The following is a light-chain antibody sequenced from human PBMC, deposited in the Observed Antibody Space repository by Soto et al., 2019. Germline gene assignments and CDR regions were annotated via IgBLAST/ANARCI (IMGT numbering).Light chain of an antibody. CDR2: VDS. V-gene: IGLV3-21*02. CDR3: QSYDYNLSGVL. Sequence: SYELTQPPSVSVAPGQTARITCGGNNIESKSVHWYQQRPGQAPVLVIYVDSDRPSGIPDRFSASTSGNTAALTISRVEAGDEADYYCQSYDYNLSGVLFGGGTKLTVL. J-gene: IGLJ2*01. CDR1: NIESKS.